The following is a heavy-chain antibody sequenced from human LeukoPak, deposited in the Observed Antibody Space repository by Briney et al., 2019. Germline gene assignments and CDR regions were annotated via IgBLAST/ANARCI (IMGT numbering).Heavy chain of an antibody. Sequence: ASVKVACKASGGTFSSYAISLVRQAPGQGLEWMGGIIPIFGTANYAQKFQGRVTITKDESTSTAYMELSSLRSEETAVYYCAIESSGSYCYWGQGTLVAVSS. CDR3: AIESSGSYCY. CDR1: GGTFSSYA. J-gene: IGHJ4*02. CDR2: IIPIFGTA. D-gene: IGHD3-10*01. V-gene: IGHV1-69*05.